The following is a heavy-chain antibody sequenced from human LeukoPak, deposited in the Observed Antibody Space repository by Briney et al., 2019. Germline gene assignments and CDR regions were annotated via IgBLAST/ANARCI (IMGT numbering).Heavy chain of an antibody. J-gene: IGHJ5*02. CDR2: ISAYNGNT. V-gene: IGHV1-18*01. CDR3: ARDSPEIEGATSWFDP. CDR1: GYTFTSYG. Sequence: GASVKVSCKASGYTFTSYGISWVRQAPGQGLEWMGWISAYNGNTNYAQKLQGRVTMTTDTSTSTAYMELRSLRSDDTAVYYCARDSPEIEGATSWFDPWGQGTLVTVSS. D-gene: IGHD1-26*01.